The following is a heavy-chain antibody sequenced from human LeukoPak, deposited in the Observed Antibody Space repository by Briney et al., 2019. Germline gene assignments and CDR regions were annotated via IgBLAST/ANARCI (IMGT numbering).Heavy chain of an antibody. CDR3: ARERAPYYYGSGVAFDI. J-gene: IGHJ3*02. V-gene: IGHV1-18*01. CDR1: GYTFTSYG. CDR2: ISAYNGNT. Sequence: ASVKVSCKASGYTFTSYGISWVRQAPGQGLEWMGWISAYNGNTNYAQKLQGRVTMTTDTSTSTAYMELRSLRSDDTAVYYCARERAPYYYGSGVAFDIWGQGTMVTVSS. D-gene: IGHD3-10*01.